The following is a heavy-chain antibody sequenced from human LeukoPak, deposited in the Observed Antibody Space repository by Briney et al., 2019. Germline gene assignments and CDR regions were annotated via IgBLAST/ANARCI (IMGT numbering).Heavy chain of an antibody. Sequence: SETLSLTCTVSGGSISSYYWSWIRQPPGKGLEWIGYIYYCGSTNYNPSLKSRVTISVDTSKNQFSLKLSSVIAADTAVYYCAIWKGAFDIWGQGTMVTVSS. CDR2: IYYCGST. J-gene: IGHJ3*02. V-gene: IGHV4-59*01. D-gene: IGHD1-1*01. CDR3: AIWKGAFDI. CDR1: GGSISSYY.